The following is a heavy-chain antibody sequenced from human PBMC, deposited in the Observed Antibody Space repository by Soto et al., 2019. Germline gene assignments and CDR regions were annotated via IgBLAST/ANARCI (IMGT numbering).Heavy chain of an antibody. CDR1: GFTFSSYW. J-gene: IGHJ5*02. CDR3: ARDLYSSSSINWFDP. CDR2: IKQDGSEK. Sequence: GGSLRLSCAASGFTFSSYWMSWVRQAPGKGLEWVANIKQDGSEKYYVDSVKGRFTISRDNAKNSLYLQMNSLRAEDTAVYYCARDLYSSSSINWFDPWGQGTLVTVSS. D-gene: IGHD6-13*01. V-gene: IGHV3-7*05.